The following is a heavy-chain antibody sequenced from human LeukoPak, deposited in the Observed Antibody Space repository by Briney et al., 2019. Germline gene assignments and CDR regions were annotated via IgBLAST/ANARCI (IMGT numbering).Heavy chain of an antibody. CDR3: ARALGTGWSQKE. V-gene: IGHV3-72*01. D-gene: IGHD6-19*01. J-gene: IGHJ4*02. CDR2: TNNKANSYST. CDR1: GFILSDHY. Sequence: GGSLRLSCAASGFILSDHYMDWVRQAPGKGLEWVGRTNNKANSYSTEYAASVKGRFTISRDDSKNSLYLQMNSLKIEDTAVYYCARALGTGWSQKEWGQGTLVTVSS.